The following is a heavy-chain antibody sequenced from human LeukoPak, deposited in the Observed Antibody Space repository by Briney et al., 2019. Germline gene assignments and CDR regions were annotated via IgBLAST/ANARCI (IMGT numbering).Heavy chain of an antibody. CDR2: IYYSGTT. CDR3: ATDRYYYGSGTYSFDY. V-gene: IGHV4-39*07. CDR1: GGSISSSSYY. D-gene: IGHD3-10*01. J-gene: IGHJ4*02. Sequence: PSETLSLTCTVSGGSISSSSYYWGWIRQTPGEGLEWIATIYYSGTTYYNPSLKSRVAISADTSKNQFSLRLTSVTAADTAVYYCATDRYYYGSGTYSFDYWGQGTLVTVSS.